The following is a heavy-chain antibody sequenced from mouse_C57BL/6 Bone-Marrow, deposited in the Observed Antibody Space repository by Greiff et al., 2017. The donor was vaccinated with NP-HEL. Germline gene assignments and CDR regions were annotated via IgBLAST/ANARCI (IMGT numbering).Heavy chain of an antibody. Sequence: QVQLQQPGAELVMPGASVKLSCKASGYTFTSYWMHWVKQRPGQGLEWIGEIDPSDSYTNYNQKFKGKSTLTVDKSSSTAYMQLSSPTSEDSAVYYCARESGDGYYDYYAMDYWGQGTSVTVSS. CDR1: GYTFTSYW. D-gene: IGHD2-3*01. V-gene: IGHV1-69*01. J-gene: IGHJ4*01. CDR2: IDPSDSYT. CDR3: ARESGDGYYDYYAMDY.